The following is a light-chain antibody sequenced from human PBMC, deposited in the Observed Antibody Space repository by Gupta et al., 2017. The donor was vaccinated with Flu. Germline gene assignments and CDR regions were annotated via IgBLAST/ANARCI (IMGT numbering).Light chain of an antibody. CDR2: AAS. J-gene: IGKJ3*01. Sequence: DIQMTQSPSSLSASVGDRVTITCRASQSISSSLNWYQQKPGKAPKLLIYAASTFRSGVPSRFSGSGSGTDFTLTISSLQPEDFATYYCQQSYSLPLTFGPGTKVDIK. V-gene: IGKV1-39*01. CDR1: QSISSS. CDR3: QQSYSLPLT.